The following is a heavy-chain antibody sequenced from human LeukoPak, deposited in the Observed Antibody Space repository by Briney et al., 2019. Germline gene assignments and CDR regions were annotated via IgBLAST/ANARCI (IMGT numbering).Heavy chain of an antibody. V-gene: IGHV1-18*01. J-gene: IGHJ4*02. D-gene: IGHD6-19*01. Sequence: ASVKVSCKASGYTFTNYGVSWVRQAPGQGLEWMGWISTYNGNTNYAQKFQGRVTITADESTSTAYMELSSLRSEDTAVYYCARDLGSSGWYQRGLDYWGQGTLVTVSS. CDR3: ARDLGSSGWYQRGLDY. CDR2: ISTYNGNT. CDR1: GYTFTNYG.